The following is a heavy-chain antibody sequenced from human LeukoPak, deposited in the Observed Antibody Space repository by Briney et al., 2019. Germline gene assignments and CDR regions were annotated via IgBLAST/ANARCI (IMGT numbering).Heavy chain of an antibody. CDR2: ISYDGSNK. CDR3: ARAGRKSRGIDIVRKKETGYYYYMDV. D-gene: IGHD2-15*01. CDR1: GFTFSSYA. J-gene: IGHJ6*03. V-gene: IGHV3-30*04. Sequence: GGSLRLSCAASGFTFSSYAMHWVRQAPGKGLEWVAVISYDGSNKYYADSVKGRFTISRDNAKNSLYLQMNSLRAEDTAVYYCARAGRKSRGIDIVRKKETGYYYYMDVWGKGTTVTVSS.